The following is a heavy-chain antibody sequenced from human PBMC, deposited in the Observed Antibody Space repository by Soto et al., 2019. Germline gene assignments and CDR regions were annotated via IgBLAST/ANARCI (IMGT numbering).Heavy chain of an antibody. D-gene: IGHD3-10*01. V-gene: IGHV3-23*01. CDR2: ISGSGGST. CDR3: AKGWASSGGLLWFGESARGMDV. J-gene: IGHJ6*02. CDR1: GFTFSSYS. Sequence: PGGSLRLSCAASGFTFSSYSMSWVRQAPGKGLEWVSAISGSGGSTYYADSVKGRFTISRDNSKNTLYPQMNSLRAEDTAVYYCAKGWASSGGLLWFGESARGMDVWGQGTTVTVSS.